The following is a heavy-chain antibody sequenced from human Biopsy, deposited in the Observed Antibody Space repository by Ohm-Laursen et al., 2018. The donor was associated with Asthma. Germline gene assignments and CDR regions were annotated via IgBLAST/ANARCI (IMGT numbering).Heavy chain of an antibody. D-gene: IGHD3-22*01. V-gene: IGHV3-30*03. CDR2: VSSDGHDK. J-gene: IGHJ3*01. CDR3: ARQSGQDYDDTSAFDA. CDR1: GFVFSQCG. Sequence: SLRLSCTASGFVFSQCGMHWVRQGPGKGLEWVAHVSSDGHDKYYEDSVKGRFTISRDNSRNRLYLQINRLTVEDSAVYFCARQSGQDYDDTSAFDAWGQGTKVAVSS.